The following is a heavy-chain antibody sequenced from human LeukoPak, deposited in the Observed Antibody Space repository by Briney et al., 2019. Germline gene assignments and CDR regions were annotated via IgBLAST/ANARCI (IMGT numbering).Heavy chain of an antibody. D-gene: IGHD4-23*01. CDR1: GGSISSYY. CDR3: ARGYGGNSGIGFDY. Sequence: SETLSLTCTVSGGSISSYYWNWIRQPPGKGLEWIGYIYNSGSTNYNPSLQSRVTISVDTSKNQFSLNLSSVTAAETAVYYCARGYGGNSGIGFDYWGQGTLVTVSS. V-gene: IGHV4-59*08. CDR2: IYNSGST. J-gene: IGHJ4*02.